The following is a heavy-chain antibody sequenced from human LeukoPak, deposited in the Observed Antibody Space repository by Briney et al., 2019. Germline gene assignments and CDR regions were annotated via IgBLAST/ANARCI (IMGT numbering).Heavy chain of an antibody. J-gene: IGHJ4*02. D-gene: IGHD2-15*01. CDR1: GFSFGSYW. V-gene: IGHV3-7*01. Sequence: GGSLRLSCAASGFSFGSYWMSWVRQAPGKGLEWVANIKQDGSEKYYVDSVKGRFTISRDNAKNSLYLQMNSLRAEDTAVYYCARDSALYCSGGSCTDYWGQGTLVTVSS. CDR2: IKQDGSEK. CDR3: ARDSALYCSGGSCTDY.